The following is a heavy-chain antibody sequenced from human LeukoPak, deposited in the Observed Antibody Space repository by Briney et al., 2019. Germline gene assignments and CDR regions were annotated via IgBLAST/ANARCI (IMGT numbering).Heavy chain of an antibody. V-gene: IGHV1-2*02. Sequence: ASVKVSCKASGHTFTGYYMHWVRQAPGQGLEWVAWINPNGGGTNYAQQFQGRVTTSSDTSISTAYMELSSLRSDDTAVYYCARDSYSGSYYYWGQGTLVTVSS. CDR1: GHTFTGYY. D-gene: IGHD1-26*01. CDR3: ARDSYSGSYYY. J-gene: IGHJ4*02. CDR2: INPNGGGT.